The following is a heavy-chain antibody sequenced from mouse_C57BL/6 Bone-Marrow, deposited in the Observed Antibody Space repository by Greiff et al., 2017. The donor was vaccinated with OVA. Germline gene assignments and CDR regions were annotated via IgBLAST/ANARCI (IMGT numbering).Heavy chain of an antibody. Sequence: VQLVESGPGLVAPSQSLSITCTVSGFSLTSYAISWVRQPPGKGLEWLGVIWTGGGTNYNSAPKSRLSISKDNSKSQVFLKMNSLQTDDTARYYCARNYYGSSPYWYFDVWGTGTTVTVSS. V-gene: IGHV2-9-1*01. J-gene: IGHJ1*03. CDR1: GFSLTSYA. CDR2: IWTGGGT. CDR3: ARNYYGSSPYWYFDV. D-gene: IGHD1-1*01.